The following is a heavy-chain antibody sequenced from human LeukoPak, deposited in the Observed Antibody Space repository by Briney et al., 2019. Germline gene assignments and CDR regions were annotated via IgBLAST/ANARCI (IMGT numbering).Heavy chain of an antibody. Sequence: QPGGSLRLSCAASGFTFSSYAMSWVRQAPGKGLEWVSAISGSGGSTYYADSVKGRFTISRDNSKNTLYPQMNSLRAEDTAVYYCAKDRYYYYDSSGIFDYWGQGTLVTVSS. CDR2: ISGSGGST. V-gene: IGHV3-23*01. CDR1: GFTFSSYA. D-gene: IGHD3-22*01. J-gene: IGHJ4*02. CDR3: AKDRYYYYDSSGIFDY.